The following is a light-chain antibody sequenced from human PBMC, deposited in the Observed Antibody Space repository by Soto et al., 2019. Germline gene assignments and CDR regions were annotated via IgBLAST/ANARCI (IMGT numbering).Light chain of an antibody. Sequence: QAVVTQEPSLTVSPGGTVTLTCGSSTGAVTSGHYPYWFQQKLGQAPKTLIYDTTNKHSWSPARFSGSLLGGKAALTLSGAQPEDEADYYCLLVYSGIVVFGGGTKVTVL. CDR1: TGAVTSGHY. V-gene: IGLV7-46*01. CDR2: DTT. CDR3: LLVYSGIVV. J-gene: IGLJ2*01.